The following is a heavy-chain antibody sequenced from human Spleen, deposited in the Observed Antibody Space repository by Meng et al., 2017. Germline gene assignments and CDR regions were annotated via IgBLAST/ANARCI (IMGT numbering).Heavy chain of an antibody. CDR1: GYSIGSDYY. J-gene: IGHJ4*02. CDR3: AGLFYYFDY. Sequence: SETLSLTCTVSGYSIGSDYYWGWIRQPPGKGLEWIGNIYPSGSTYYNPSLKSRVTISLDTSTNQFSLRLSSVTAADTAVYYCAGLFYYFDYWGQGTVVTVSS. V-gene: IGHV4-38-2*02. D-gene: IGHD3-9*01. CDR2: IYPSGST.